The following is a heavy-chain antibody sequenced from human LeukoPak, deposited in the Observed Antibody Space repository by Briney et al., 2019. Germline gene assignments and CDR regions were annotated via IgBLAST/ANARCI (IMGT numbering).Heavy chain of an antibody. CDR2: ISAYNGNT. V-gene: IGHV1-18*01. CDR1: GYTFTNFG. CDR3: ALLWFGELWTKDY. Sequence: ASVKVSCKASGYTFTNFGISWVRQAPGQGLEWMGWISAYNGNTNYAQRLQGRVTMTTDTSTSTAHMELSRLTSDDTAVYYCALLWFGELWTKDYWGQGTLVTVSS. J-gene: IGHJ4*02. D-gene: IGHD3-10*01.